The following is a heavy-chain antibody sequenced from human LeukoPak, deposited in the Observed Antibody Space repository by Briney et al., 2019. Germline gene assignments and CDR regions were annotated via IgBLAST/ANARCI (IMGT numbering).Heavy chain of an antibody. CDR2: ISGDGVTT. CDR1: GFTFSSYG. J-gene: IGHJ4*02. CDR3: TKGAISTIFDQ. Sequence: PGGSLRLSCAASGFTFSSYGMSLVRQAPGKGLELVSSISGDGVTTFYAASVKGRFTISRDNSKNTLFLQMNSLRAADTAVYYCTKGAISTIFDQWGQGTLVIVSS. V-gene: IGHV3-23*01. D-gene: IGHD2-2*01.